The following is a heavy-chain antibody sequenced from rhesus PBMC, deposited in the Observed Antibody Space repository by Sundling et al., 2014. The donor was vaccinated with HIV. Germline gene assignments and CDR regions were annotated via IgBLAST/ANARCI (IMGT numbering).Heavy chain of an antibody. Sequence: QVQLQESGPGLLKPSETLSLSCTVSGGSITDSSAWAWIRQPPGKGPEWIGTIYTTNGNTYYNPSLKSRVTISTDTSKNQFSLKLTSVTAADTAVYYCAGAAENYYGLDSWGRGVVVIVSS. CDR1: GGSITDSSA. J-gene: IGHJ6*01. V-gene: IGHV4-143*01. D-gene: IGHD6-25*01. CDR3: AGAAENYYGLDS. CDR2: IYTTNGNT.